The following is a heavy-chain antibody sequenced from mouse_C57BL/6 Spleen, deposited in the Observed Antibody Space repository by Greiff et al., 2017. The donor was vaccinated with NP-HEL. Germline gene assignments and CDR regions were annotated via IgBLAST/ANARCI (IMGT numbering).Heavy chain of an antibody. V-gene: IGHV1-82*01. Sequence: QVQLKESGPELVKPGASVKISCKASGYAFSSSWMNWVKQRPGKGLEWIGRIYPGDGDTNYNGKFKGKATLTADKSSSTAYMQLSSLTSEDSAVYFCARSLATVGAMDYWGQGTSVTVSS. CDR1: GYAFSSSW. D-gene: IGHD1-1*01. CDR2: IYPGDGDT. CDR3: ARSLATVGAMDY. J-gene: IGHJ4*01.